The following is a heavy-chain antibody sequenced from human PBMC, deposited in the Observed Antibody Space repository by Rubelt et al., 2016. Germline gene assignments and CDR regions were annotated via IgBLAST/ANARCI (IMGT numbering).Heavy chain of an antibody. J-gene: IGHJ4*02. CDR1: GGSISSYY. V-gene: IGHV4-59*01. CDR2: IYYSGST. D-gene: IGHD2-15*01. CDR3: ARAPLGVGYYFDY. Sequence: QVQLQESGPGLVKPSETLSLTCTVSGGSISSYYWSWIRQPPGKGLEWIGYIYYSGSTNYNPSLRGRVTISVETSKNQFSLKLSSVTAADTAVYYCARAPLGVGYYFDYWGQGTLVTVSS.